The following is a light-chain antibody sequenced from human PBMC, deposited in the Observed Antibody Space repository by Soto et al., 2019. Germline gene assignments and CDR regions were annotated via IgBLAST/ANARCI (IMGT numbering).Light chain of an antibody. Sequence: IVMTQTPLSSPVTLGQPASISCRSSQGLVYSDEKTYLVWLQQRPGQPPRLLIYQVSNRLSGVPDRFSGSGAGTDFTLKIRRVEAEDVGLYYCMQAAEFPWTFGQGTRVEIK. J-gene: IGKJ1*01. V-gene: IGKV2-24*01. CDR2: QVS. CDR1: QGLVYSDEKTY. CDR3: MQAAEFPWT.